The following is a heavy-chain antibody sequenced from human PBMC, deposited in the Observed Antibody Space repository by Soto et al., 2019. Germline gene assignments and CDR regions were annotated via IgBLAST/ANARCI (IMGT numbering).Heavy chain of an antibody. CDR2: IYYSGST. CDR1: GGSISSGGYY. J-gene: IGHJ3*02. D-gene: IGHD2-2*01. CDR3: ARAGYLVVPAAPDAFDI. V-gene: IGHV4-31*03. Sequence: SETLSLTCTVSGGSISSGGYYWSWIRQHPGKGLEWIGYIYYSGSTYYNPSLKSRVTISVDTSKNQFTLKLSSVTAADTAVYYCARAGYLVVPAAPDAFDIWGQGTMVTVSS.